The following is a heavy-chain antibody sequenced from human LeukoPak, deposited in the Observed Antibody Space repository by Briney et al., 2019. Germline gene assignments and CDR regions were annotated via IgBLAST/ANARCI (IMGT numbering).Heavy chain of an antibody. J-gene: IGHJ4*02. D-gene: IGHD3-10*01. V-gene: IGHV3-11*04. Sequence: GGSLRLSCAASGFTFNDYYMCWIGQAPGKGLEWVSYISRSGTTIYYADSVKGRFTISRDNAKNSLFLQMNSLRAEDTAVYYCARDRIYYGSGSRFDYWGQGTLVTVSS. CDR2: ISRSGTTI. CDR1: GFTFNDYY. CDR3: ARDRIYYGSGSRFDY.